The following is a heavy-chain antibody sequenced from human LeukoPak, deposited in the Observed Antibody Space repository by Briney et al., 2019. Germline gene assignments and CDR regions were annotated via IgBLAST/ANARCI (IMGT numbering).Heavy chain of an antibody. CDR3: ARERCSGGSCYYFDY. V-gene: IGHV3-7*01. CDR1: GFTFRSYW. CDR2: IKHDGSET. Sequence: GGSLRLSCAGSGFTFRSYWMSWVRQAPGKGLEWVTNIKHDGSETYYVDSLKGRFTISRDNAKNSLYLQMNSLRAEDTAVYYCARERCSGGSCYYFDYWGQGTLVTVSS. J-gene: IGHJ4*02. D-gene: IGHD2-15*01.